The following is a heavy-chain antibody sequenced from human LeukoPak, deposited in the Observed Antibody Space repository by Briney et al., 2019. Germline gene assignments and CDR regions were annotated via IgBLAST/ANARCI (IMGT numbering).Heavy chain of an antibody. CDR2: INPSGGST. V-gene: IGHV1-46*01. CDR1: GYTFAIYY. CDR3: ARAKGLFDH. Sequence: ASVKVSCKASGYTFAIYYIHWVRQAPGQGLEWMGIINPSGGSTSYTQKFQGRPTMTRDTSTSTVYMELSSLRSEDTAVYYCARAKGLFDHWGQGTLVTVSS. J-gene: IGHJ4*02.